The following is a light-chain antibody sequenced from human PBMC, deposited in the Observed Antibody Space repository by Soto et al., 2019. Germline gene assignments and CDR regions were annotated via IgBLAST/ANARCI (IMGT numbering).Light chain of an antibody. Sequence: QSVLTQPASMSGSPGQSITISCTGTSSDVGGYNYVSWYQQHPGKAPKLIIYEVSNRPSAVSSRFSGSKSDNTASLTISGLQAEDEADYYCSSYTTTTTLGVFGSGTKVTVL. CDR3: SSYTTTTTLGV. V-gene: IGLV2-14*01. CDR1: SSDVGGYNY. J-gene: IGLJ1*01. CDR2: EVS.